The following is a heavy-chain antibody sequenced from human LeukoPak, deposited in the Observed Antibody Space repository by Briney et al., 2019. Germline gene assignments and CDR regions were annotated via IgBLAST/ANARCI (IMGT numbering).Heavy chain of an antibody. V-gene: IGHV3-9*01. CDR2: ITWNSAIV. J-gene: IGHJ4*02. Sequence: GGSLRLSCAASGFTFDDFVMHWVRQPPGKGLEWVSTITWNSAIVGYADSVKGRFTISRDNAENSLYLQMNSLRAEDTALYYCVKESARGEAGYWGQGTLVTVSS. D-gene: IGHD3-10*01. CDR1: GFTFDDFV. CDR3: VKESARGEAGY.